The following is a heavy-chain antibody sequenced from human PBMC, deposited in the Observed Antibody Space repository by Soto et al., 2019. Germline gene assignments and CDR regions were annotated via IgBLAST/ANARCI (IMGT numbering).Heavy chain of an antibody. J-gene: IGHJ3*02. V-gene: IGHV4-31*02. CDR2: IYYSGST. Sequence: LCGGSISSGGYYWSWIRQHPGKGLEWIGYIYYSGSTYYNPSLKSRVTISVDTSKNQFSLKLSSVTAADTAVYYCARDTHYEFGDAFDIWGQGTMVTVSS. CDR1: GGSISSGGYY. D-gene: IGHD3-3*01. CDR3: ARDTHYEFGDAFDI.